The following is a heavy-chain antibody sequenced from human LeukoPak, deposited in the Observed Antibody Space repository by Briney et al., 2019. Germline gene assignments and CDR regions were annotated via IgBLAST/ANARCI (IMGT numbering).Heavy chain of an antibody. V-gene: IGHV3-53*01. Sequence: GGSLRLSCAASGFTFSGYAMSWVRQAPGKGLEWVSVIYSGGSTYYADSVKGRFTISRDNSKNTLYLQMNSLRAEDTAVYYCARETSDGDFDYWGQGTLVTVSS. J-gene: IGHJ4*02. CDR1: GFTFSGYA. CDR2: IYSGGST. CDR3: ARETSDGDFDY.